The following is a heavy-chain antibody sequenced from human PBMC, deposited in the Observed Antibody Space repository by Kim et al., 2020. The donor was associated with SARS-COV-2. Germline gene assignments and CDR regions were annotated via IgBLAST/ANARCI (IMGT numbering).Heavy chain of an antibody. CDR1: GGSISSSSYY. V-gene: IGHV4-39*01. Sequence: SETLSLTYTVSGGSISSSSYYWGWIRQPPGKGLEWIGSIYYSGSTYYNPSLKSRVTISVDTSKNQFSLKLSSVTAADTAVYYCARVVAATSYFDYWGQGTLVTVSS. D-gene: IGHD2-15*01. CDR2: IYYSGST. J-gene: IGHJ4*02. CDR3: ARVVAATSYFDY.